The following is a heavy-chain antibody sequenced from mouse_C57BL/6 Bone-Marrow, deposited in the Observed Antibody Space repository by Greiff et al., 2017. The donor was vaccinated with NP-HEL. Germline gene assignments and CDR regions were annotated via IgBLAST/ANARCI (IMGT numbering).Heavy chain of an antibody. CDR2: ISYSGST. D-gene: IGHD2-4*01. V-gene: IGHV3-8*01. CDR3: ARRYYDYDGAHYYAMDY. CDR1: GYSITSDY. Sequence: EVKLMESGPGLAKPSQTLSLTCSVTGYSITSDYWNWIRKFPGNKLEYMGYISYSGSTYYNPSLKSRISITRDTSKNQYYLQLNSVTTEDTATYYCARRYYDYDGAHYYAMDYWGQGTSVTVSS. J-gene: IGHJ4*01.